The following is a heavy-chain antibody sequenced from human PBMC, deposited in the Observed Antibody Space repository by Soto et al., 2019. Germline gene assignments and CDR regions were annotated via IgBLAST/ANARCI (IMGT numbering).Heavy chain of an antibody. CDR3: ARYEYGNSLYGVDV. CDR2: MLYSGLT. V-gene: IGHV4-39*01. Sequence: SETLSLTCSVSGYSVSSSDYYWAWIRQPPGKGLEWIGSMLYSGLTYYNPSLKSRVTLSVDTSKNQFSVRLNSVTASDTAVYYCARYEYGNSLYGVDVWGQGTRVTISS. CDR1: GYSVSSSDYY. D-gene: IGHD1-7*01. J-gene: IGHJ6*02.